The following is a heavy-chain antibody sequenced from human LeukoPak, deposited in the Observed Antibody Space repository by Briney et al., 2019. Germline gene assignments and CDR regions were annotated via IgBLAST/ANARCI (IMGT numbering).Heavy chain of an antibody. CDR2: IYISGST. V-gene: IGHV4-4*07. D-gene: IGHD2-2*01. J-gene: IGHJ5*02. Sequence: SETLSLTCTVSGGSINSYYWSWIRQPAGKGLEWIGHIYISGSTNYNPSLKSRVTILVDTSKNQFSLRLRSVTAADKAVYYCARQLGSTDWFDPWGQGTLVTVSS. CDR1: GGSINSYY. CDR3: ARQLGSTDWFDP.